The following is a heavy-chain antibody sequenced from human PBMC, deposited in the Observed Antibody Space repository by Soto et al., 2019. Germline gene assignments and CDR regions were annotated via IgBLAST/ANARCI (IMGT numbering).Heavy chain of an antibody. J-gene: IGHJ6*02. CDR3: ATVSVDTAMEQRLGMDV. V-gene: IGHV3-48*02. Sequence: PEGSLRLSCAASGFTFSIYSMNWGRQAPGKGLEWVSYIMPGSSHIFYADSVKGRFTISRDNAKNSLYLQMNSLREEDMAVYYCATVSVDTAMEQRLGMDVWGQGTTVPVS. D-gene: IGHD5-18*01. CDR2: IMPGSSHI. CDR1: GFTFSIYS.